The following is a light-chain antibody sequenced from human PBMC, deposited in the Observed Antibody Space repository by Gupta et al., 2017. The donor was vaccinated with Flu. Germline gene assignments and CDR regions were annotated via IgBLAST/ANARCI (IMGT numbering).Light chain of an antibody. V-gene: IGLV3-21*02. Sequence: YVLTQAPSVSVAPGQTARIRRGGNYIGSKSVHWYRQKPGQAPVLVVYDDNDRPSGIPARFSGSMSEDTATLTINRVEVGDGADYYCQVWDNDSVFFGGGTKLTVL. CDR3: QVWDNDSVF. CDR2: DDN. J-gene: IGLJ2*01. CDR1: YIGSKS.